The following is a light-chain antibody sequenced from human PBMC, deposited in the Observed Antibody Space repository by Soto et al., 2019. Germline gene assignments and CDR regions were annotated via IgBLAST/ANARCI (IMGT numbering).Light chain of an antibody. J-gene: IGKJ3*01. Sequence: DIVMTQSPAALAVSLGERATINCKSSQGVVHSSNNKDFLAWFQQKPGQPPKLLIYWASTRESGVPDRFSGSGSGTDFTLTISSLQAEDVAIYYCQQYYSLPFTFGPGTKVDLK. CDR3: QQYYSLPFT. CDR2: WAS. V-gene: IGKV4-1*01. CDR1: QGVVHSSNNKDF.